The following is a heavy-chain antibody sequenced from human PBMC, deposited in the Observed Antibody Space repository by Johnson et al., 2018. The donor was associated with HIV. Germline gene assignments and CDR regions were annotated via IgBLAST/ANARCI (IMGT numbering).Heavy chain of an antibody. J-gene: IGHJ3*02. D-gene: IGHD1-7*01. V-gene: IGHV3-30*04. CDR1: GFTFSSYT. Sequence: QVQLVESAGGVVQPGRSLRLSCTASGFTFSSYTMHWVRQAPGTGLEWVAVLSYDGSYKYYADSVKGRFNISRDNSKNTLYLQMNSLRAEDTAVYYCAREVRIWELPGDDAFDIWGQGTMVTVSS. CDR3: AREVRIWELPGDDAFDI. CDR2: LSYDGSYK.